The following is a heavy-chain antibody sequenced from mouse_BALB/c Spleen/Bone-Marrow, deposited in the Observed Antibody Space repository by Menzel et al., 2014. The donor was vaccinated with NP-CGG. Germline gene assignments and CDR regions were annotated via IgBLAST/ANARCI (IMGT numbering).Heavy chain of an antibody. CDR1: GYAFTNYL. D-gene: IGHD2-3*01. J-gene: IGHJ4*01. CDR3: ARSIYDGYSEAMDY. Sequence: VQLQQPGTDLVRPGTSVKVSCKASGYAFTNYLIEWIKQRPGQGLEWIGVINPGSGGTNYNERFKGKATLTADKSSSTAYMQLSSLTSDDSAVYFCARSIYDGYSEAMDYWGQGTSVTVSS. V-gene: IGHV1-54*03. CDR2: INPGSGGT.